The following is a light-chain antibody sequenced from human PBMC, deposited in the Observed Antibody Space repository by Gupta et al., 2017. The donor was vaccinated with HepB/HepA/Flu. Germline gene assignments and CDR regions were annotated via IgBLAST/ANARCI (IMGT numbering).Light chain of an antibody. V-gene: IGLV2-18*02. Sequence: SALTQPPSVSGSPGQSVTISCTGTSSDVGSFNRVSWYQHPPGTAPKLMIYEVTNRPSGVPDRFSGSKSGTTASLTIAGLQAEDEADYYCSSQTSSSTYVVFGGGTKLTVL. CDR1: SSDVGSFNR. CDR2: EVT. J-gene: IGLJ2*01. CDR3: SSQTSSSTYVV.